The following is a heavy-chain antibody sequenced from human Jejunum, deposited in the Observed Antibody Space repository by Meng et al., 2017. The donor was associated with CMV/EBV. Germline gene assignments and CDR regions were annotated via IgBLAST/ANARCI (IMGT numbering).Heavy chain of an antibody. CDR1: GAPISTNTYY. Sequence: QLQLQESGPGLVKPSETLSLTCTGSGAPISTNTYYWGWIRQPPGKGLEWIGTMYYSGSTYYNPSLKSRVTISVDTSNNQLTLRLSSVTAADTAVYYCASIIVTVEVIYGAQGYLDYWGQGALVTVSS. J-gene: IGHJ4*02. V-gene: IGHV4-39*01. D-gene: IGHD3-22*01. CDR3: ASIIVTVEVIYGAQGYLDY. CDR2: MYYSGST.